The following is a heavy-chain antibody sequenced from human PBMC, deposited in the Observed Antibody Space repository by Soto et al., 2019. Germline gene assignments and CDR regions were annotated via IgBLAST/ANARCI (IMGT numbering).Heavy chain of an antibody. Sequence: QVQLVQSGAEVKKPGSSVKVSCKASVGTFSSYAISWVRQAPGQGLEWMGGIIPIFGTANYAQKFQGRVTITADESTSTAYMELSSLRSEDTAVYYCARDLAAAGKVWYFDLWGRGTLVTVSS. V-gene: IGHV1-69*12. J-gene: IGHJ2*01. CDR2: IIPIFGTA. CDR1: VGTFSSYA. D-gene: IGHD6-13*01. CDR3: ARDLAAAGKVWYFDL.